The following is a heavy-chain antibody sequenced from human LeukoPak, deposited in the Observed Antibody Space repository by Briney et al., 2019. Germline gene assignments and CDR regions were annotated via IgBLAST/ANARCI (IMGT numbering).Heavy chain of an antibody. D-gene: IGHD3-22*01. Sequence: GASVKVSCKASGYTFTGYYMHWARQAPGQGLEWMGWINPNSGGTNYAQKFQGRVTMTRDTSISTAYMELSRLRSDDTAVYYCARDPTLYYYDSSGYLPFDYWGQGTLVTVSS. CDR2: INPNSGGT. V-gene: IGHV1-2*02. J-gene: IGHJ4*02. CDR1: GYTFTGYY. CDR3: ARDPTLYYYDSSGYLPFDY.